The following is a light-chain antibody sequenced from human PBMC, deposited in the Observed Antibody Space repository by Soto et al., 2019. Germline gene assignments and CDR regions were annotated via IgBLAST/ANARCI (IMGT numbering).Light chain of an antibody. CDR2: AAS. Sequence: AIRMTQSPSSLSASTGDRVTITCRASQGISSYLAWYQQKPGKAPKLLIYAASTLQSGVPSRFSGSGSGTDFTFTISSLQPDDFATYYCQHYNNYAPTWTFGQGTKVDIK. J-gene: IGKJ1*01. V-gene: IGKV1-8*01. CDR3: QHYNNYAPTWT. CDR1: QGISSY.